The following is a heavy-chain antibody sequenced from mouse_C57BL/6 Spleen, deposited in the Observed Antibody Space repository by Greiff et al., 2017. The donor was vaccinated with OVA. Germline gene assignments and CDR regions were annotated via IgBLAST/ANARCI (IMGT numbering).Heavy chain of an antibody. Sequence: QVQLKESGAELVKPGASVKMSCKASGYTFTSYWITWVKQRPGQGLEWIGDIYPGSGSTNYNEKFKSKATLTVDTSSSTAYMQLSSLTSEDSAVYYCARGGDYYFDYWGQGTTLTVSS. V-gene: IGHV1-55*01. CDR1: GYTFTSYW. D-gene: IGHD2-13*01. CDR2: IYPGSGST. J-gene: IGHJ2*01. CDR3: ARGGDYYFDY.